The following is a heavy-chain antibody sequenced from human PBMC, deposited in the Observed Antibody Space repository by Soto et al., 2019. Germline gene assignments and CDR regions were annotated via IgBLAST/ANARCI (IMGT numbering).Heavy chain of an antibody. CDR3: AKAIVMTTASWFDP. D-gene: IGHD4-4*01. CDR2: ISYDGSNK. Sequence: GGSLRLSCAASGFTFSSYGMHWVRQAPGKGLEWVAVISYDGSNKYYADSVKGRFTISRDNSKNTLYLQMNSLRAEDTAVYYCAKAIVMTTASWFDPWGQGTLVTVSS. J-gene: IGHJ5*02. V-gene: IGHV3-30*18. CDR1: GFTFSSYG.